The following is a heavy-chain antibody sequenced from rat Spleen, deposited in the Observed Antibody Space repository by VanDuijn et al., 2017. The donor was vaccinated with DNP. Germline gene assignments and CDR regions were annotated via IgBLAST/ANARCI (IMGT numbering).Heavy chain of an antibody. CDR1: GFTFSDYY. V-gene: IGHV5-22*01. D-gene: IGHD1-12*02. CDR3: ARHYYDGSYYFDY. Sequence: EVRLVESGGGLVQPGRSLKLSCAASGFTFSDYYMAWVRQAPTKGLELVAYISYFGDNTYSGDSVKGRFTISRDNAKSTLYLQMNSLRSEDMATYYCARHYYDGSYYFDYWGQGVMVTVSS. CDR2: ISYFGDNT. J-gene: IGHJ2*01.